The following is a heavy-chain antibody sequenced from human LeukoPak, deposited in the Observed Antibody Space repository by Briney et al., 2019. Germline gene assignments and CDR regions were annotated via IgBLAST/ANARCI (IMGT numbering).Heavy chain of an antibody. CDR3: AKLSRGSAVVNDAFDI. CDR1: GFTFSSYA. D-gene: IGHD2-21*01. J-gene: IGHJ3*02. Sequence: PGGSLRLSCAASGFTFSSYAMSWVRQAPGKGLEGVSGISGSDTTYYADSVRGRFTISRDYSKNTLFLQITSLRAEDTAVYYCAKLSRGSAVVNDAFDIWGHGTMVTVSS. V-gene: IGHV3-23*01. CDR2: ISGSDTT.